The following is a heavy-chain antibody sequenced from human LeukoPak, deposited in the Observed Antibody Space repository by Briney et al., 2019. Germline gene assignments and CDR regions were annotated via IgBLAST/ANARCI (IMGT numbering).Heavy chain of an antibody. D-gene: IGHD3-9*01. J-gene: IGHJ5*02. Sequence: PSETLSLTCTVSGGSISSGGYYWSWIRQHPGKGLEWIGYIYYSGSTYYNPSLKSRVTISVDTSKNQFSLKLSSVTAADTAVYYCARVGILTGYPNWFDPWGQGALATVSS. CDR2: IYYSGST. V-gene: IGHV4-31*03. CDR1: GGSISSGGYY. CDR3: ARVGILTGYPNWFDP.